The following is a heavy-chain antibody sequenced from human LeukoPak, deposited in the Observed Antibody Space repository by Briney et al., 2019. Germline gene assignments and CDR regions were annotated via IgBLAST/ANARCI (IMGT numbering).Heavy chain of an antibody. CDR1: GFTFSSYS. J-gene: IGHJ6*03. D-gene: IGHD6-13*01. Sequence: GGSLRLSCAASGFTFSSYSMNWVRQAPGKGLEWVSYISSSSSTIYYADSVKGRFTISRDNAKNSLYLQMNSLRAEDTAVYYCARNILAYTQQLDSHYYMDVWGKGTTVTVSS. CDR3: ARNILAYTQQLDSHYYMDV. V-gene: IGHV3-48*01. CDR2: ISSSSSTI.